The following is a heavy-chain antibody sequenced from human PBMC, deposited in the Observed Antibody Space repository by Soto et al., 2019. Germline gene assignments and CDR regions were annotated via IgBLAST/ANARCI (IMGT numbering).Heavy chain of an antibody. Sequence: QEQLVQSGAEVKKPGASVKVSCKTSGYTFTDYDINWVRQATGQGIEWIGWMNLNSGETDYAKKFQDRLTITRSPSLSTDYLELSSLRSANKAAHYRAREAVADQPRWYNWFTPWRQETLVTVSS. CDR1: GYTFTDYD. CDR2: MNLNSGET. D-gene: IGHD6-19*01. J-gene: IGHJ5*02. V-gene: IGHV1-8*01. CDR3: AREAVADQPRWYNWFTP.